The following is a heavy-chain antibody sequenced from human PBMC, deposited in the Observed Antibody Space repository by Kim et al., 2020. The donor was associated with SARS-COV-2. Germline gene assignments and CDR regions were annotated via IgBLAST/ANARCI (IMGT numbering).Heavy chain of an antibody. D-gene: IGHD6-6*01. CDR2: IIPIFGTA. V-gene: IGHV1-69*13. CDR3: ARDSRELVTFFYYYYGMDV. CDR1: GGTFSSYA. Sequence: SVKVSCKASGGTFSSYAISWVRQAPGQGLEWMGGIIPIFGTANYAQKFQGRVTITADESTSTAYMELSSLRSEDTAVYYCARDSRELVTFFYYYYGMDVWGQGTTVTVSS. J-gene: IGHJ6*02.